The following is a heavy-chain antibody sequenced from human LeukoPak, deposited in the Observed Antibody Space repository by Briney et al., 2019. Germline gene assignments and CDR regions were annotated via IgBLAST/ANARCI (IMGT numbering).Heavy chain of an antibody. V-gene: IGHV1-2*06. CDR2: INPNSGGT. CDR3: ARVLNDGYLEDDAFDI. D-gene: IGHD1-1*01. CDR1: GYTFTSYY. J-gene: IGHJ3*02. Sequence: ASVKVSCKASGYTFTSYYMHWVRQAPGQGLEWMGRINPNSGGTNYAQKFQGRVTMTRDTSISTAYMELSRLRSDDTAVYYCARVLNDGYLEDDAFDIWGQGTMVTVSS.